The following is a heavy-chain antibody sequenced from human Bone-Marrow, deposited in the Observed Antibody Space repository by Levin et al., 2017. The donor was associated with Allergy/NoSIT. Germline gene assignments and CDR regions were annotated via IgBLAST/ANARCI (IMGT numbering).Heavy chain of an antibody. CDR1: GYSFASYG. CDR3: ARFVPPGREYRESDNI. CDR2: MRSDKNMR. D-gene: IGHD2-8*01. Sequence: GKGDGKASGYSFASYGISWVRQAPGQGREGRGRMRSDKNMRNFGHNFPSRLTMTIDRSTRTAYMELRSLRSDDTAMYYFARFVPPGREYRESDNIWGQGTVVTVSS. V-gene: IGHV1-18*01. J-gene: IGHJ3*02.